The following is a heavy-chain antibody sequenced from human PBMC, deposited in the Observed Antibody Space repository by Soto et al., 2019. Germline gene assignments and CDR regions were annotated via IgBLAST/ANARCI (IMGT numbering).Heavy chain of an antibody. CDR1: GFTFSDSY. CDR2: ITFSGNTV. J-gene: IGHJ6*02. Sequence: GGSLRLSCAASGFTFSDSYMSWIRQAPGKGLEWITYITFSGNTVYYADSLKGRFTISRDNAKNSLYLQMNRLRAEDTAVYYCARVSWREKYGMDVWGQGTTVTVSS. V-gene: IGHV3-11*01. CDR3: ARVSWREKYGMDV.